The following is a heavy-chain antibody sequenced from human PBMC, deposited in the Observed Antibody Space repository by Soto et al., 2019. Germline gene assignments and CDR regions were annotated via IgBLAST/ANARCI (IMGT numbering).Heavy chain of an antibody. CDR3: ARDVAYGLIDY. CDR2: INAYNGNT. J-gene: IGHJ4*02. CDR1: GYTFTRYA. V-gene: IGHV1-18*01. Sequence: QVQLVQSGAEVKKPGASVKVSCKPFGYTFTRYAISWVRQAPGQGLEWMGWINAYNGNTHYAQKLQGRVTMTTDTSTSTAYMELRSLRSDDTAVYYCARDVAYGLIDYWGQGTLVTVSS. D-gene: IGHD4-17*01.